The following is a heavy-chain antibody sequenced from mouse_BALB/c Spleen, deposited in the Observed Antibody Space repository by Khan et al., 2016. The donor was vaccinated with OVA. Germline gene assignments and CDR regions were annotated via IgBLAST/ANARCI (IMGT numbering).Heavy chain of an antibody. J-gene: IGHJ2*01. CDR2: ISIGGGTT. CDR1: GFAFSSYD. CDR3: TRPHYYGSNYYVDC. D-gene: IGHD1-1*01. V-gene: IGHV5-12-1*01. Sequence: EVELVESGGGLVKPGGSLKLSCAASGFAFSSYDMSWVRQTPEKRLEWVAFISIGGGTTYYPDTVKGRFTISRDNAKNTLYLQMNSLKSEDTAMYYCTRPHYYGSNYYVDCWGQGTTLTVSS.